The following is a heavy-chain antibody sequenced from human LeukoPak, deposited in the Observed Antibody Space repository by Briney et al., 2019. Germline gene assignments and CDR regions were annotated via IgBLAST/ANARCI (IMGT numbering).Heavy chain of an antibody. CDR2: ISPSGNT. CDR1: GGSFTIYS. Sequence: SETLSLTCAVYGGSFTIYSWTWIRQPPGKSLEWVGEISPSGNTQYNPSLKSRVTISLDASKSQFYLKLNSVTAADTAVYYCAKRVRSADYRLDYWGQGTLVTVSS. V-gene: IGHV4-34*01. CDR3: AKRVRSADYRLDY. J-gene: IGHJ4*02. D-gene: IGHD4-11*01.